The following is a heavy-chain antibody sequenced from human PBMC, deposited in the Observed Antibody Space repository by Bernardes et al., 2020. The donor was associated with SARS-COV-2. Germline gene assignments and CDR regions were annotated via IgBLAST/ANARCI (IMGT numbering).Heavy chain of an antibody. V-gene: IGHV3-33*01. CDR1: GFTFRNYG. J-gene: IGHJ4*02. CDR3: ARSAYYDSRDYRIDF. CDR2: IWSAGSNK. D-gene: IGHD3-22*01. Sequence: GGSLRLSCTTSGFTFRNYGMHWVRQSPGKGLEWMATIWSAGSNKYYGDSAKGRFTISRDNSRYTVYLDMNSLRDDDTAIYHCARSAYYDSRDYRIDFWGQGTLVAVSS.